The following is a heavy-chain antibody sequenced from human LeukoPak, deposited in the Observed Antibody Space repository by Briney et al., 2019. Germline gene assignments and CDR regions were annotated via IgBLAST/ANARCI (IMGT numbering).Heavy chain of an antibody. D-gene: IGHD3-16*01. V-gene: IGHV3-53*01. CDR2: IYSGGST. CDR3: ARGTGDGDYVFY. Sequence: PGGSLRLSCAASGFTFSNYAMTWVRQAPGKGLEWVSVIYSGGSTYYADSVKGRFTISRDNSKNTLYLQMNSLRAEDTAVYYCARGTGDGDYVFYWGQGTLVTVSS. CDR1: GFTFSNYA. J-gene: IGHJ4*02.